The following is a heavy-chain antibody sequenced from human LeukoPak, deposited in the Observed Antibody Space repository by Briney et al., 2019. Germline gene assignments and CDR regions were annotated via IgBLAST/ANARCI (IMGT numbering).Heavy chain of an antibody. Sequence: SETLSLTCAVYGGSFSGYYWSWIRQPPGKGLEWIGEINHSGSTNYNPSLKSRVTISVDTSKNQFSLRLSSVTAADTAVYYRAREPNYVWGSYRPPFDYWGQGTLVTVSS. CDR1: GGSFSGYY. D-gene: IGHD3-16*02. V-gene: IGHV4-34*01. J-gene: IGHJ4*02. CDR2: INHSGST. CDR3: AREPNYVWGSYRPPFDY.